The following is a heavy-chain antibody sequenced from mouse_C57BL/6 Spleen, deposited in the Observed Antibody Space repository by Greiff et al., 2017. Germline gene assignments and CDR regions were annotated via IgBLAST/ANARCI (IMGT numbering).Heavy chain of an antibody. Sequence: ESGPELVKPGASVKISCKASGYAFSSSWMNWVKQRPGKGLEWIGRIYPGDGDTNYNGKFKGKATLTADKSSSTAYMQLSSLTSEDSAVYFCARDPYFDYWGQGTTLTVSS. CDR1: GYAFSSSW. V-gene: IGHV1-82*01. CDR2: IYPGDGDT. J-gene: IGHJ2*01. CDR3: ARDPYFDY.